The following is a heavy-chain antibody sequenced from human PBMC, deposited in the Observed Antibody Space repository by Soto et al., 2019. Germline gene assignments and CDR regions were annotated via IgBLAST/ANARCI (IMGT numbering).Heavy chain of an antibody. CDR2: ISGSGSST. J-gene: IGHJ4*02. CDR3: AKEHGGGTCTVTSYFDY. Sequence: EVQLLESGGGLVQPGGSLRLSCAASGITFSNYALSWVRQAPGKGLEWVSGISGSGSSTYYADSVKGRFTISRYNSKNPLSLNMNSLRADATAVYYCAKEHGGGTCTVTSYFDYWGEGTLVTVSS. V-gene: IGHV3-23*01. CDR1: GITFSNYA. D-gene: IGHD3-16*01.